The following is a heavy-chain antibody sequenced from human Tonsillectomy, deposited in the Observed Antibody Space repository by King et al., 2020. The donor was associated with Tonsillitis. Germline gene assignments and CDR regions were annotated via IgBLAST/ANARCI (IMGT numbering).Heavy chain of an antibody. D-gene: IGHD2-2*01. CDR3: ARESSNNEGRALDY. V-gene: IGHV4-4*07. CDR2: IYTSGSS. Sequence: VQLQESGPGLVKPSETLSLSCNVSGGSISSFYWTWIRQPAGKGLEWIGRIYTSGSSNYNPSLKSRVTMSLDTSKNQFSLKLSSVTAADTAVYYCARESSNNEGRALDYWGQGTLVTVSA. CDR1: GGSISSFY. J-gene: IGHJ4*02.